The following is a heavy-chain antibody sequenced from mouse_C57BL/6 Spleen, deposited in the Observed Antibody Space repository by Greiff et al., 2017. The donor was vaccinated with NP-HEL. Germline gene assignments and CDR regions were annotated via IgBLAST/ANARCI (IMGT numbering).Heavy chain of an antibody. J-gene: IGHJ3*01. Sequence: QVHVKQSGAELARPGASVKMSCKASGYTFTSYTMHWVKQRPGQGLEWIGYINPSSGYTKYNQKFKDKATLTADKSSSTAYMQLSSLTSEDSAVYYCARDDYDDWFAYWGQGTLVTVSA. V-gene: IGHV1-4*01. CDR2: INPSSGYT. D-gene: IGHD2-4*01. CDR1: GYTFTSYT. CDR3: ARDDYDDWFAY.